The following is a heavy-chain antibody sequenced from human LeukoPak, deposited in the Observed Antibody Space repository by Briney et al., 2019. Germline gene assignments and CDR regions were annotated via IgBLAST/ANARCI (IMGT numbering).Heavy chain of an antibody. D-gene: IGHD2-15*01. CDR3: AKDGCSGGSCYGRSAFDI. Sequence: GRSLRLSCAVSGFTLNDYAMHWVRQAPGKGLEWVSGISYNGGTIGFADSVKGRFTISRDNAKNSLYLQMNSLRAEDMALYYCAKDGCSGGSCYGRSAFDIWGQGTMDTVSS. CDR2: ISYNGGTI. J-gene: IGHJ3*02. CDR1: GFTLNDYA. V-gene: IGHV3-9*03.